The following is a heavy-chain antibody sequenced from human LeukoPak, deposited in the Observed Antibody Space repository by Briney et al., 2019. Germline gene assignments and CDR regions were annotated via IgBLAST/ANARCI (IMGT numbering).Heavy chain of an antibody. CDR2: IWYDGSNK. D-gene: IGHD6-13*01. Sequence: GGSLRLSCAASGFTFSSYGMHWVRQAPGKGLEWVAVIWYDGSNKYYADSVKGRFTISRDNSKNTLYLQMNSLRAEDTAVYYCAGYSSSSWYTFDYWGQGTLVTVSS. CDR3: AGYSSSSWYTFDY. CDR1: GFTFSSYG. V-gene: IGHV3-33*01. J-gene: IGHJ4*02.